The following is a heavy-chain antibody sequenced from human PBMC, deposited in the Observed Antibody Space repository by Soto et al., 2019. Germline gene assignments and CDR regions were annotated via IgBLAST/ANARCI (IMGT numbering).Heavy chain of an antibody. D-gene: IGHD1-26*01. V-gene: IGHV3-33*01. J-gene: IGHJ4*02. CDR2: TRHDGSIT. CDR1: GFTFSGYG. Sequence: QVQLVESGGGVVQPGRSLRLSCAASGFTFSGYGMHWVRQAPGKGLEWVAITRHDGSITYYADSVRGRFTISRDNSKKTQYLQIDSLRAEDTAVYYCARDGVGATTFFGYFDYWGQGTLVTVSS. CDR3: ARDGVGATTFFGYFDY.